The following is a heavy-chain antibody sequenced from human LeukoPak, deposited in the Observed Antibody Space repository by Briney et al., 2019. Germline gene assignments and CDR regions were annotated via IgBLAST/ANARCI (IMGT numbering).Heavy chain of an antibody. D-gene: IGHD2-21*01. CDR2: IYRSTFI. Sequence: SDTLSLTCAVYDEHLSGYLCFWIRQPPGKPLECIGEIYRSTFINYNPSLKSRLTISMDTSKNQFSLKVTSVTAADTAVYYCGIVATTRQYWGQGTLVTVSS. CDR1: DEHLSGYL. V-gene: IGHV4-34*01. CDR3: GIVATTRQY. J-gene: IGHJ1*01.